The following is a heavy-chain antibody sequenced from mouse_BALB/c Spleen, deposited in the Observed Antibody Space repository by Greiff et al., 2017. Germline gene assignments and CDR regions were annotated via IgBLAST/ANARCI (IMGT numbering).Heavy chain of an antibody. CDR1: GFSLTSYD. V-gene: IGHV2-9-2*01. Sequence: VKLVESGPGLVAPSQSLSITCTVSGFSLTSYDISWIRQPPGKGLEWLGVIWTGGGTNYNSAFMSRLSISKDNSKSQVFLKMNSLQTDDTAIYYCVRMGGYFDYWGQGTTLTVSS. CDR3: VRMGGYFDY. J-gene: IGHJ2*01. CDR2: IWTGGGT.